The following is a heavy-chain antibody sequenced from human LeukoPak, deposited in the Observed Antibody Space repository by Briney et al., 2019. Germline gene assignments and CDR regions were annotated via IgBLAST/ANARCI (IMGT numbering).Heavy chain of an antibody. CDR1: GGSFSGYY. Sequence: SETLSLTCAVYGGSFSGYYWSWIRQPPGKGLEWIGEINHSGSTNYNPSLKGRVTISVDTSKNQFSLKLSSVTAADTAVYYCARGNGIAARQNWFDPWGQGTLVTVSS. J-gene: IGHJ5*02. D-gene: IGHD6-6*01. V-gene: IGHV4-34*01. CDR3: ARGNGIAARQNWFDP. CDR2: INHSGST.